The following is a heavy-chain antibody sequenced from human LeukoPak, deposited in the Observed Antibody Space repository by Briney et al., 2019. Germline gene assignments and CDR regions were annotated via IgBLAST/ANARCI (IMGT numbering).Heavy chain of an antibody. D-gene: IGHD2-15*01. CDR3: ARTLTTQGGFDI. V-gene: IGHV2-70*04. Sequence: SGPTLLHPTRTLTLNCTFSGFSLGTSGMRVSWIRQPPGKALKWLARIDWDDDKFYSTSLKTRLTISKDTSKNQVVLTMTNMDPVDTATYYCARTLTTQGGFDIWGQGTMVTVSS. CDR1: GFSLGTSGMR. J-gene: IGHJ3*02. CDR2: IDWDDDK.